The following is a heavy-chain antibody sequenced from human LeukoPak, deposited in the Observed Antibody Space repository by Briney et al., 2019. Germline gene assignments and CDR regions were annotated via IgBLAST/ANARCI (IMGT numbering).Heavy chain of an antibody. J-gene: IGHJ4*02. Sequence: SQTLSLTCTVSGGSISSGGYYWSWIRQHPGKGLEWIGYIYYSGSTYYNPSLKSRVTISVDTSKNQFSLKLSSVTAADTAVYYCARVERLQWYHFDYWGQGTLVTVSS. D-gene: IGHD4-23*01. CDR3: ARVERLQWYHFDY. CDR1: GGSISSGGYY. CDR2: IYYSGST. V-gene: IGHV4-31*03.